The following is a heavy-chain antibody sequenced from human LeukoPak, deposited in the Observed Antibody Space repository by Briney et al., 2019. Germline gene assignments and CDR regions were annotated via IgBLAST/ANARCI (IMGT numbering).Heavy chain of an antibody. D-gene: IGHD2-2*01. J-gene: IGHJ5*02. V-gene: IGHV1-69*05. CDR1: GGTFSSYA. CDR3: ARDGAFFPAATQGFIWFDP. Sequence: ASVKVSCKASGGTFSSYAISWVRQAPGQGLEWMGGIIPIFGTANYAQKFQGRVTMTRDTSISTAYMELSRLRSDDTAVYYCARDGAFFPAATQGFIWFDPWGQGTLVTVSS. CDR2: IIPIFGTA.